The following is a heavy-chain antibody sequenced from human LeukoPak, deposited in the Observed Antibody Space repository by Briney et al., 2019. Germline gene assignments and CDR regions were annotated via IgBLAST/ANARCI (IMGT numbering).Heavy chain of an antibody. CDR1: RSFSDHY. V-gene: IGHV3-23*01. Sequence: GGSLRLSCVASRSFSDHYMDWVRQAPGKGLEWVSAISGSGGSTYYADSVKGRFTISRDNSKNTLYLQMNSLRAEDTAVYYCAKREGPYGGNSGTFDPWGQGTLVTVSS. CDR3: AKREGPYGGNSGTFDP. CDR2: ISGSGGST. J-gene: IGHJ5*02. D-gene: IGHD4-23*01.